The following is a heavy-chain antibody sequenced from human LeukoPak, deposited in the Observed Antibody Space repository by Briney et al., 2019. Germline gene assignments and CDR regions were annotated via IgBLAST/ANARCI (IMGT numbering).Heavy chain of an antibody. J-gene: IGHJ6*02. Sequence: GGSLRLSCAASGFTFSSYSMNWVRQAPGKGLEWVSSISSSSSYIYYADSVKGRFTISRDNAKNSLYLQMNSLRVEDTAVYYCARGPRRVRFLEWLSKGRDYYYGMDVWGQGTTVTVSS. D-gene: IGHD3-3*01. CDR1: GFTFSSYS. CDR3: ARGPRRVRFLEWLSKGRDYYYGMDV. CDR2: ISSSSSYI. V-gene: IGHV3-21*04.